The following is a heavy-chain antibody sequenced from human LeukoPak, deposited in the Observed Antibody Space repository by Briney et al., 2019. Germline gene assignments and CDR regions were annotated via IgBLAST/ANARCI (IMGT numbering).Heavy chain of an antibody. D-gene: IGHD2-8*02. CDR3: ARRSYWERDAFDI. V-gene: IGHV4-39*07. Sequence: PSETLSLTCTVSGGSISSSSYYWGWIRQPPGKGLEYIGSIYYSGTTYYSPSLKSRVTISADTSKNQFSLKLSSVTAADTAVYYCARRSYWERDAFDIWGQGTMVTVSS. CDR1: GGSISSSSYY. CDR2: IYYSGTT. J-gene: IGHJ3*02.